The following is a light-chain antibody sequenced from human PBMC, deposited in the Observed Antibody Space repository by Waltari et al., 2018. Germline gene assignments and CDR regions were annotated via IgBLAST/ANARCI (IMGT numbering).Light chain of an antibody. CDR2: GAS. J-gene: IGKJ2*01. Sequence: EIVLTQSPGTLSWSPGEEATLTCRASQSVTSSYLTWYEQKPGQAPRLLIYGASSRASGIPDRFSGSGSGTDFTLTVSRLEPEDFAVYYCQQYGSSPFTFGLGTKVEIK. CDR3: QQYGSSPFT. V-gene: IGKV3-20*01. CDR1: QSVTSSY.